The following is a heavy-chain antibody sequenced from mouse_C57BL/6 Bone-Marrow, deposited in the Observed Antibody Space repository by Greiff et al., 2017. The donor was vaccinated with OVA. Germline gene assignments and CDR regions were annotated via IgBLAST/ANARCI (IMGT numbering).Heavy chain of an antibody. V-gene: IGHV3-8*01. CDR1: GYSITSDY. CDR2: ISYSGST. D-gene: IGHD1-1*01. CDR3: ARSPLYYGSSFYAMDY. Sequence: DVQLQESGPGLAKPSQTLSLTCSVTGYSITSDYWNWIRKFPGNKLEYMGYISYSGSTYYNPSLKSRISITRDTSKNQYYLQLNSVTTEDTATYYCARSPLYYGSSFYAMDYWGQGTSVTVSS. J-gene: IGHJ4*01.